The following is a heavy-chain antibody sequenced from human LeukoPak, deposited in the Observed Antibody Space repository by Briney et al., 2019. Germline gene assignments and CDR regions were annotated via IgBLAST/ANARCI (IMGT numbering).Heavy chain of an antibody. CDR2: IYTGGGS. D-gene: IGHD1-1*01. V-gene: IGHV4-4*09. CDR1: CGSVTTYY. J-gene: IGHJ5*02. CDR3: ARHLHNQPSPAFDP. Sequence: SETLSLTCSVSCGSVTTYYWSWIRPPPGKGLEGIGYIYTGGGSNHKPSLKSRVTISIDTSKNQLSLKLTSVTAADTTVYYCARHLHNQPSPAFDPWGQGTLVTVSS.